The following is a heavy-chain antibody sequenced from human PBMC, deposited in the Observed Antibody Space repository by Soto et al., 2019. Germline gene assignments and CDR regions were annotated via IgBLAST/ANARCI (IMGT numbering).Heavy chain of an antibody. V-gene: IGHV1-69*01. J-gene: IGHJ6*02. CDR1: GGTFSSYG. D-gene: IGHD4-4*01. CDR2: IIPMFGPA. CDR3: ARPVTTGPPIGHYYGIDV. Sequence: QVQLVQSGAEVKKPGSSVKVSCKASGGTFSSYGISWVRQAPGQGLEWMGGIIPMFGPAKFAQKFQGRVTITADESTTTAYMELSSLRSEDTAVYFCARPVTTGPPIGHYYGIDVWGQGTTVTVSS.